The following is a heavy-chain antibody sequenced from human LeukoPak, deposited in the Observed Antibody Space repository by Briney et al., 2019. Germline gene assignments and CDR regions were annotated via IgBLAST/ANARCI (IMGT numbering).Heavy chain of an antibody. J-gene: IGHJ4*02. CDR3: AKDRGLEIKLRPTPPDY. CDR2: INSDGSST. CDR1: GFTFSSYW. Sequence: PGGSLRLSCAASGFTFSSYWMHWVRQAPGKGLVWVSRINSDGSSTSYADSVKGRFTISRDNSKNTLYLQMNSLRAEDTAVYYCAKDRGLEIKLRPTPPDYWGQGTLVTVSS. D-gene: IGHD1-26*01. V-gene: IGHV3-74*01.